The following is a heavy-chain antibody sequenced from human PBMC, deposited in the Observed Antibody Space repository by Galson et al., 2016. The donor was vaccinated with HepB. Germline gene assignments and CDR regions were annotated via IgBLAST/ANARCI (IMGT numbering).Heavy chain of an antibody. CDR1: GGTFSTFNSYA. Sequence: SVKVSCKASGGTFSTFNSYAISWVRLAPGQGLEWMGGIVPAFGTINYAQKFQARVTFTADGSTSTAYMELSSLRSEDPAVYYWARDNEFRLGESDYYYYGMDVWGQGSTVTVSS. CDR3: ARDNEFRLGESDYYYYGMDV. D-gene: IGHD3-10*01. CDR2: IVPAFGTI. V-gene: IGHV1-69*13. J-gene: IGHJ6*02.